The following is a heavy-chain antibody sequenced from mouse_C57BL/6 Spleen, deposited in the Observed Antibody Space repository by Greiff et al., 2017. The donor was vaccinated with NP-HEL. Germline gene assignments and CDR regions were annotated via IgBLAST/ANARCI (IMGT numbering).Heavy chain of an antibody. CDR3: ARTDYGRYAMDY. Sequence: EVQLQQSGPELVKPGASVKIPCKASGYTFTDYNMDWVKQSHGKSLEWIGDIYPNNGGTIYNQKFKGKATLTVDKSSSTAYMELRSLTSEDTAVYYCARTDYGRYAMDYWGQGTSVTVSS. D-gene: IGHD1-1*01. V-gene: IGHV1-18*01. J-gene: IGHJ4*01. CDR2: IYPNNGGT. CDR1: GYTFTDYN.